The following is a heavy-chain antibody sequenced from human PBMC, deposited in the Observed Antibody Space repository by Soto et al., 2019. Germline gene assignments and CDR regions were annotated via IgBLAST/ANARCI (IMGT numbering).Heavy chain of an antibody. J-gene: IGHJ6*02. CDR3: ARDLGDTAIYYYGMDV. CDR1: GYSFTGYY. V-gene: IGHV1-46*01. CDR2: INPSGGST. D-gene: IGHD5-18*01. Sequence: ASVKVSCKASGYSFTGYYIHWVRRAPGQGLEWMGIINPSGGSTSYAQKFQGRVTMTRDTSTSTVYMELSSLRSEDTAVYYCARDLGDTAIYYYGMDVWGQGTTVTVSS.